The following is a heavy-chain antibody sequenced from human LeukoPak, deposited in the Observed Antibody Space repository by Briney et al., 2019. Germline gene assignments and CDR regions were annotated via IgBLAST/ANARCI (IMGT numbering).Heavy chain of an antibody. CDR3: AKLSGSYPTGGY. CDR1: GFTFSSYA. Sequence: GGSLRLSCAASGFTFSSYAMSWVRQAPGRGLEWVSAISGSGGSTYYADSVKGRFTISRDNSKNTLYLQMNSLRAEDTAVYYCAKLSGSYPTGGYWGQGTLVTVSS. V-gene: IGHV3-23*01. CDR2: ISGSGGST. J-gene: IGHJ4*02. D-gene: IGHD1-26*01.